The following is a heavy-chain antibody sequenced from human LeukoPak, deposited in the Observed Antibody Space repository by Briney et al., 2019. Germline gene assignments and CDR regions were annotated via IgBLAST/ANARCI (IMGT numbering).Heavy chain of an antibody. D-gene: IGHD6-19*01. CDR3: VKLSSGSGSKFGFDA. V-gene: IGHV3-23*01. CDR1: GFPFGSYA. J-gene: IGHJ4*02. CDR2: ITNGGVTT. Sequence: PGGSLRLSCVGSGFPFGSYAMSWVRQTPGKSLEWVSIITNGGVTTYYADSVRGRFTISRDNSKNILYLQMNSLRAEDTAVYYCVKLSSGSGSKFGFDAWGQGTLVTVSS.